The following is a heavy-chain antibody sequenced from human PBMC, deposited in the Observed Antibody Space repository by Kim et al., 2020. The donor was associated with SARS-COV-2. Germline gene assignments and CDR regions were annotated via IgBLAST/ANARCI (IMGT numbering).Heavy chain of an antibody. CDR3: AKGPVSAATAAGGKGLFHL. CDR2: ISYDGINE. D-gene: IGHD6-13*01. CDR1: GFTFSNYG. J-gene: IGHJ2*01. V-gene: IGHV3-30*18. Sequence: GGSLRLSCAASGFTFSNYGMHWVRQAPGRGLEWVSAISYDGINEYYADSVKGRFTISRDNSRATMYLEMNSLRAEDTAVYYCAKGPVSAATAAGGKGLFHLWGRGTLVTVSS.